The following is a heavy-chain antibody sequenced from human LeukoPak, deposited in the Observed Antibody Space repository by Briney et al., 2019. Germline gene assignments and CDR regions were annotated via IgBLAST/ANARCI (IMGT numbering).Heavy chain of an antibody. V-gene: IGHV4-38-2*02. CDR2: IYYTGST. J-gene: IGHJ4*02. CDR1: GYSISSGHY. CDR3: ARGSGYYGEDFEY. Sequence: SETLSLTCTVSGYSISSGHYWGWIRQAPGKGLEWIGNIYYTGSTYYNPSLKSRVTILLDTSKNQFSLKLSSVTAADTAIYYCARGSGYYGEDFEYWGQGTLVTVSS. D-gene: IGHD3-22*01.